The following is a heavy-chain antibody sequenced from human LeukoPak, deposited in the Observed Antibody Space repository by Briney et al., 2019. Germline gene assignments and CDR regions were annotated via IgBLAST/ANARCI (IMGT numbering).Heavy chain of an antibody. CDR3: ARDDDRAGYNRMYWFDP. CDR2: INPNSGGT. V-gene: IGHV1-2*06. D-gene: IGHD5-24*01. J-gene: IGHJ5*02. Sequence: ASVKVSCKASGYTFTGYYMHWVRQAPGQGLEWMGRINPNSGGTNYAQEFQGRVTMTRDTSISTAYMELSRLRSDDTAVYYCARDDDRAGYNRMYWFDPWGQGTLVTVSS. CDR1: GYTFTGYY.